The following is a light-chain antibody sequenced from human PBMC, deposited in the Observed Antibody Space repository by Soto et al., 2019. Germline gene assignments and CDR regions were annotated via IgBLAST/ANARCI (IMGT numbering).Light chain of an antibody. J-gene: IGKJ1*01. V-gene: IGKV3-20*01. CDR2: GAS. Sequence: EIVLTQSPGTLSLSPGERATLSCRASQSVNSRYLAWYQQKAGQAPRLLIYGASSRATGIPDRFSGSGSGTDFTLTISRLEPEDFAVYYCQQYGSTPRTLGQGTKVDI. CDR1: QSVNSRY. CDR3: QQYGSTPRT.